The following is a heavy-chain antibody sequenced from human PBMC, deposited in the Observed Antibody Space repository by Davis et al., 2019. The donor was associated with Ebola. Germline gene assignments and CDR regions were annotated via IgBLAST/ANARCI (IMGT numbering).Heavy chain of an antibody. Sequence: ASVKVSCKASGYTFTSYYMHWVRQAPGQGLAWMGIINPSGGSTSYAQKFQGRVTMTRDTSTSTVYMELSSLRSEDTAVYYCAREAMITFGGVIDSYFDYWGQGTLVTVSS. J-gene: IGHJ4*02. D-gene: IGHD3-16*02. CDR1: GYTFTSYY. V-gene: IGHV1-46*01. CDR3: AREAMITFGGVIDSYFDY. CDR2: INPSGGST.